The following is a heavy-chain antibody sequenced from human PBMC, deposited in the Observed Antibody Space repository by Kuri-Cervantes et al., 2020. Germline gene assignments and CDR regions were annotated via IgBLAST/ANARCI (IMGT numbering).Heavy chain of an antibody. CDR2: INHSGST. CDR3: ARGHELLWFGEPIWVDAFDI. CDR1: GGSFSGYY. V-gene: IGHV4-34*01. Sequence: GSLRLSCAVYGGSFSGYYWSWIRQPPGKGLEWIGEINHSGSTNSNPSLKSRVTISVDTSKNQFSLKLSSVTAADTAVYYCARGHELLWFGEPIWVDAFDIWGQGTMVTVSS. D-gene: IGHD3-10*01. J-gene: IGHJ3*02.